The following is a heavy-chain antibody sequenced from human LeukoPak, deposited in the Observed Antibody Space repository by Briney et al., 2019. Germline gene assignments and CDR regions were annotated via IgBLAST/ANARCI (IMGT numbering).Heavy chain of an antibody. J-gene: IGHJ4*02. CDR2: IYHSGST. CDR1: SGSISSSNW. D-gene: IGHD2-2*03. Sequence: SETLSLTCAVSSGSISSSNWWSWVRQSPGMGLEWIGEIYHSGSTNYNPSLKSRVTISVDKSKNQFSLKLNSVTAADTAVYYCARIGGGGYCSSTSCPDYWGQGTLVTVSS. CDR3: ARIGGGGYCSSTSCPDY. V-gene: IGHV4-4*02.